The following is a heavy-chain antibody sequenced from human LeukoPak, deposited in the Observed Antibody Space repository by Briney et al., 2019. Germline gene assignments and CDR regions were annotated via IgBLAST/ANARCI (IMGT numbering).Heavy chain of an antibody. CDR3: AKGGTPYSNYVWFDP. CDR1: GFTFDDYA. CDR2: ISWNSGSI. D-gene: IGHD4-11*01. Sequence: GRSLRLSCAASGFTFDDYAMHWVRQAPGKGLEWVSGISWNSGSIGYADSVKGRFTISRDNAKNSLYLQMNSLRAEDMALHYCAKGGTPYSNYVWFDPWGQGTLVTVSS. J-gene: IGHJ5*02. V-gene: IGHV3-9*03.